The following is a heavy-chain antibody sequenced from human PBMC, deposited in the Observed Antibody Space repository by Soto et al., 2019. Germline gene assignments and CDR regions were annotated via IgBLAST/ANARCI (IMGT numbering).Heavy chain of an antibody. CDR1: GFTFSSYA. CDR2: ISYDGSNK. D-gene: IGHD1-26*01. J-gene: IGHJ4*02. V-gene: IGHV3-30-3*01. Sequence: QVQLVESGGGVVQPGRSLRLSCAASGFTFSSYAMHWVRQAPGKGLEWVAVISYDGSNKYYADSVKGRFTISRDNSKNTLYLQMNSLRAEDMAVYYCARDSGSYRPLGMFDYWGQGTLVTVSS. CDR3: ARDSGSYRPLGMFDY.